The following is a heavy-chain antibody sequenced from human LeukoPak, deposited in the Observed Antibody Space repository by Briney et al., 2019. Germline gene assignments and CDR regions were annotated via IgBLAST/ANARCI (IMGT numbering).Heavy chain of an antibody. J-gene: IGHJ4*02. CDR2: ISGSGGST. D-gene: IGHD5-24*01. V-gene: IGHV3-23*01. Sequence: GGSLRLSCAASGFTFSSYSMSWVRQAPGKGLEWVAAISGSGGSTYYTDSVKGRFTISRDNSKNTLWLQMNSLRAEDTAVYYCARDTGYNTFDYWGQGTLATVSS. CDR3: ARDTGYNTFDY. CDR1: GFTFSSYS.